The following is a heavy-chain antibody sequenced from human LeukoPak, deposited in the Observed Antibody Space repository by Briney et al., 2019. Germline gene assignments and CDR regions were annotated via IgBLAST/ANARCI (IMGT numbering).Heavy chain of an antibody. Sequence: GGSLRLSCAASGFTFNTYAMHWVRQAPDKGLEWVALLSYDGNTKYYADSVKGRFTISRDISKNMLYLQMSSLRPEDTALYYCARVYDFWSGYFRYYYYGMDVWGQGTTVTVSS. CDR3: ARVYDFWSGYFRYYYYGMDV. CDR2: LSYDGNTK. J-gene: IGHJ6*02. CDR1: GFTFNTYA. D-gene: IGHD3-3*01. V-gene: IGHV3-30*04.